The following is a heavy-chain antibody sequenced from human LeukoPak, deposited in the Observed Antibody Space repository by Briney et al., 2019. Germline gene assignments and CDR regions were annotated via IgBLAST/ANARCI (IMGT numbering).Heavy chain of an antibody. D-gene: IGHD1-26*01. Sequence: SETLSLTCSVSGGSFSNHFWSWVRQPAGKGLEWIGRIYPSGNTNYNPSLKSRVTISVDTSKNQFSLKLSSVTAADTAVYYCARDWVGATPWYFDLWGRGTLVTVSS. CDR1: GGSFSNHF. J-gene: IGHJ2*01. CDR2: IYPSGNT. V-gene: IGHV4-4*07. CDR3: ARDWVGATPWYFDL.